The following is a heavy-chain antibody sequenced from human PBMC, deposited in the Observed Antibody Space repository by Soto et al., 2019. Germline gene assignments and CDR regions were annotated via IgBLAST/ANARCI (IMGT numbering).Heavy chain of an antibody. CDR1: GGSISSDKYY. Sequence: QVQLQESGPGLVKPSQTLSLTCTVSGGSISSDKYYWSWIRQPPGKGPEWIGYIYSSGTTYYNPSLRSRVTISLDTSKNQFSLKLNSVIAADTAVYYCAAFVGAYWYFDLWGRGTLVSVSS. V-gene: IGHV4-30-4*01. D-gene: IGHD2-15*01. CDR2: IYSSGTT. J-gene: IGHJ2*01. CDR3: AAFVGAYWYFDL.